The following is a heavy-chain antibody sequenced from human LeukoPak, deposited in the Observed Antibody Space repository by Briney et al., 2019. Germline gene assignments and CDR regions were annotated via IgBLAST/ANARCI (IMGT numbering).Heavy chain of an antibody. Sequence: GGSLRLSCAASGFTFSSYGMHWVRQAPGKGLEWVAVIWYDGSNKYYADSVKGRFTISRDNSKDTLHLQMNSLRAEDTAVYYCARDRMVRGVITHYFDYWGQGTLVTVSS. CDR3: ARDRMVRGVITHYFDY. CDR2: IWYDGSNK. CDR1: GFTFSSYG. V-gene: IGHV3-33*01. J-gene: IGHJ4*02. D-gene: IGHD3-10*01.